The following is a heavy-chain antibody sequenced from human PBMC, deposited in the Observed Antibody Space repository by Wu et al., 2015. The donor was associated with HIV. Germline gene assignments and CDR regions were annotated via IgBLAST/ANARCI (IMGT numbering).Heavy chain of an antibody. Sequence: QVQLVQSGAEVKKPGASVKVSCKASGYTFTSYDINWVRQATGQGLEWMGWMNPNSGNTGYAQKFQGRVTMTRNTSISTAYMELSSLRSEDTAVYYCARAGDYYDSSGYYYVIDAFDYWGQGTLVTVSS. CDR3: ARAGDYYDSSGYYYVIDAFDY. J-gene: IGHJ4*02. D-gene: IGHD3-22*01. CDR1: GYTFTSYD. CDR2: MNPNSGNT. V-gene: IGHV1-8*01.